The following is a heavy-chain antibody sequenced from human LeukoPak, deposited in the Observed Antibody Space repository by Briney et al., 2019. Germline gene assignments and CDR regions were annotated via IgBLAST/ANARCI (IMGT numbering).Heavy chain of an antibody. CDR3: AITPTYYDILTGYYEYGMDV. D-gene: IGHD3-9*01. CDR1: GYTFTGYY. CDR2: INPNSGGT. J-gene: IGHJ6*02. V-gene: IGHV1-2*06. Sequence: GASVTVSCKASGYTFTGYYMHWVRQAPGQGLEWMRRINPNSGGTNYAQKFQGRVTMTRDTSISTAYMELSRLRSDDTAVYYCAITPTYYDILTGYYEYGMDVWGQGTTVTVSS.